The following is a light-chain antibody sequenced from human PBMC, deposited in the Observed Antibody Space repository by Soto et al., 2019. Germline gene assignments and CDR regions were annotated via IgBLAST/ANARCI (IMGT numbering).Light chain of an antibody. CDR2: DVS. V-gene: IGLV2-14*01. Sequence: QSVLTQPASVSGSPGQSITISCTGNSSDVGGYNYVSWYQQHPGKAPKFMIYDVSNRPSGVSNRFSGSKSDNTASLTISGLRAEDEADYYCSSYTTSNTRQIVFGTGTRSPS. CDR1: SSDVGGYNY. CDR3: SSYTTSNTRQIV. J-gene: IGLJ1*01.